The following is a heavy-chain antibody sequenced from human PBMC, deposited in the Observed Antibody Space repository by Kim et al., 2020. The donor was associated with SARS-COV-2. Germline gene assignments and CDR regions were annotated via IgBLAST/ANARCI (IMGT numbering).Heavy chain of an antibody. CDR3: ARGNMVRGVIGYYYYGMDV. J-gene: IGHJ6*02. Sequence: GRFTISRDNAKNSLYLQMNSLSAEDTAVYYCARGNMVRGVIGYYYYGMDVWGQGTTVTVSS. V-gene: IGHV3-7*04. D-gene: IGHD3-10*01.